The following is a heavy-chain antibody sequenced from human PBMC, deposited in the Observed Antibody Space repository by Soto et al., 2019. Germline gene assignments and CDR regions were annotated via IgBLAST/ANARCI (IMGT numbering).Heavy chain of an antibody. V-gene: IGHV3-21*01. CDR3: ARVPSGYSSSWYNY. CDR2: ISSSSSYI. Sequence: GSLSLSCAASGFTFSSYTINSVRQAPVKGLEWVSSISSSSSYIYYADSVKGRCTISRDNAKKSLYLQMNRLRAEDTAVYYCARVPSGYSSSWYNYWGQGTLVTVSS. CDR1: GFTFSSYT. J-gene: IGHJ4*02. D-gene: IGHD6-13*01.